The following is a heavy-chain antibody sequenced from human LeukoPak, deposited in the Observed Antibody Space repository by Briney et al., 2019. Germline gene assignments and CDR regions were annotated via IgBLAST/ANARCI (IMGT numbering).Heavy chain of an antibody. CDR2: FDPEDGET. J-gene: IGHJ4*02. V-gene: IGHV1-24*01. CDR3: ATDSGRYSSGWYSNDY. Sequence: ASVKVSCKVSGYTLAELSMHWVRQAPGKGLEWMGGFDPEDGETIYAQKFQGRVTMTEDTSTDTAYMELSSLGSEDTAVYYCATDSGRYSSGWYSNDYWGQGTLVTVSS. CDR1: GYTLAELS. D-gene: IGHD6-19*01.